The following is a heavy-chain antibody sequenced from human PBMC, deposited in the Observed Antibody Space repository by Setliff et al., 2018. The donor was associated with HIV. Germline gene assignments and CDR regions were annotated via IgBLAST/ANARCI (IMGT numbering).Heavy chain of an antibody. D-gene: IGHD5-18*01. J-gene: IGHJ4*02. CDR1: GGTFSTYG. Sequence: SVKVSCKASGGTFSTYGITWVRQAPGQGLEWMGGTIPVVGTPTYAQKFQGRVTIIADKSTSTAYMELSSLRSEDTAVYYCARVGFSSRHTGDFFDSWGQGTLVTVSS. CDR3: ARVGFSSRHTGDFFDS. V-gene: IGHV1-69*06. CDR2: TIPVVGTP.